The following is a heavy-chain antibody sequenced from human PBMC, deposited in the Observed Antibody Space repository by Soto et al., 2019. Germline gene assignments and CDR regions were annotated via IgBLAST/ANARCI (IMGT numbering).Heavy chain of an antibody. CDR1: GGTFSSYS. CDR3: ATRLSISGVVMSWFDP. Sequence: QVQLVQSGAEVKEPGSSVKVSCKASGGTFSSYSISWVRQAPGQGLEWMGGIIPILGTPQYARKFQGRVTITADESTNTAYVELSRLRSDDTAVYYCATRLSISGVVMSWFDPWGRGSLVTVSS. D-gene: IGHD3-3*01. V-gene: IGHV1-69*01. CDR2: IIPILGTP. J-gene: IGHJ5*01.